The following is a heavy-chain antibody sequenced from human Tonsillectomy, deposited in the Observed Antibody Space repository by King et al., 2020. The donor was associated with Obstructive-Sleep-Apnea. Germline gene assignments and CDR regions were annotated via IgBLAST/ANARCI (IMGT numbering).Heavy chain of an antibody. V-gene: IGHV1-18*01. CDR3: AGVRVGDGWYFDR. J-gene: IGHJ2*01. Sequence: VQLVESGAEVKKPGASVKVSCKASGYTFTSYGISWVRQAPGQGLAGMGWISAYNGNTNYAQKLQGRVTMTTDTSTSTAYMELRSLRSDDTAVYYCAGVRVGDGWYFDRWGRGTLVTVCS. CDR2: ISAYNGNT. D-gene: IGHD3-10*01. CDR1: GYTFTSYG.